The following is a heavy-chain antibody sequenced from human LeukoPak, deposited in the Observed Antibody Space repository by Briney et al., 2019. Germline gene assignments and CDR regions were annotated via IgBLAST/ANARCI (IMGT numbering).Heavy chain of an antibody. CDR3: ARDFFAFGGVIALLDY. CDR1: GFTFSSYW. V-gene: IGHV3-7*01. Sequence: PGGSPRLSCAASGFTFSSYWMSWVRQAPGKGLEWVANIKLDGSEKYYVDSVKGRFTISRDNAKKSLYLQMNSLRDEDTAVYYCARDFFAFGGVIALLDYWGQGTLVTVSS. J-gene: IGHJ4*02. D-gene: IGHD3-16*02. CDR2: IKLDGSEK.